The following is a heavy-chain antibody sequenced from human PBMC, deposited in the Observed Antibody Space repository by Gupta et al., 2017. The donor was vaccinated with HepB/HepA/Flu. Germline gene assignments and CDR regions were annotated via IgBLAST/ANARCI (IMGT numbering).Heavy chain of an antibody. Sequence: EVQLFESGGDLVQPGASLRLSCAVTGFPIGGNGMSWVRQAPGKGLEGVSGIGSDMIQQYTDSVRGRFKIYRDKVENRVYLQMNSRSGEHKDVYDCSKEVCFRSGMDVWGKGTTVTVSS. D-gene: IGHD3-3*01. J-gene: IGHJ6*03. CDR1: GFPIGGNG. CDR3: SKEVCFRSGMDV. V-gene: IGHV3-23*01. CDR2: IGSDMIQ.